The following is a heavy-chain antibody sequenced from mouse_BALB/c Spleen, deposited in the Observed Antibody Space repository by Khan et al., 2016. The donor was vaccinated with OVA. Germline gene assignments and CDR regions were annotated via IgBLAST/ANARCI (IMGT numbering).Heavy chain of an antibody. CDR2: ILAGGDT. CDR1: GFSLTTYV. Sequence: VQLQESGPGLVAPSQSLSITCTVSGFSLTTYVVHWVRQPPGKGLEWLGVILAGGDTNYNSALMSRLSISKDNSKSQVFLKMNSLQTDDTAMYYCSRFYDGYYYTVDYWGQGTSVTVSS. J-gene: IGHJ4*01. CDR3: SRFYDGYYYTVDY. V-gene: IGHV2-9*02. D-gene: IGHD2-3*01.